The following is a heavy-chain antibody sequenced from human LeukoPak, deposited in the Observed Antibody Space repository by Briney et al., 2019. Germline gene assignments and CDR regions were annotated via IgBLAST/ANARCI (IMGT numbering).Heavy chain of an antibody. D-gene: IGHD6-13*01. CDR2: IIPIFGTA. CDR3: VLAAAGLNWFDP. V-gene: IGHV1-69*06. CDR1: GYTFTSYY. Sequence: SVKVSCKASGYTFTSYYMHWVRQAPGQGLEWMGGIIPIFGTANYAQKFRGRVTITADKSTSTAYMELSSLRSEDTAVYYCVLAAAGLNWFDPWGQGTLVTVSS. J-gene: IGHJ5*02.